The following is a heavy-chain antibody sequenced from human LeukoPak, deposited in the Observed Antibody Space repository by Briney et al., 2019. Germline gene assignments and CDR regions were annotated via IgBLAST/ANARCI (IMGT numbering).Heavy chain of an antibody. CDR3: ARGVNWNYAGGFDY. Sequence: GGSLRLSCAATGFTSGSYWMTWVRQAPGKGLEWLANIRQDGSQTYYGDSVKGRFTISRDNAKNSLYLQMNSLRAEDTAVYYCARGVNWNYAGGFDYWGQGTLVTVSS. D-gene: IGHD1-7*01. J-gene: IGHJ4*02. V-gene: IGHV3-7*01. CDR1: GFTSGSYW. CDR2: IRQDGSQT.